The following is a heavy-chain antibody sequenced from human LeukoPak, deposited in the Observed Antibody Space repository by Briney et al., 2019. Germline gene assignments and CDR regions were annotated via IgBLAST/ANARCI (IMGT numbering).Heavy chain of an antibody. CDR3: TSWGDTTAEYFQR. Sequence: GKSLRLSCVVSGFTFNRCWMNWVRQAPGKGLEWVAHINPDGRDTYYVDSVKGRFTISRDNAQNSMYLQMNSLRVEDTAVYYCTSWGDTTAEYFQRWGQGTLVTVSS. V-gene: IGHV3-7*01. CDR2: INPDGRDT. J-gene: IGHJ1*01. D-gene: IGHD2-21*02. CDR1: GFTFNRCW.